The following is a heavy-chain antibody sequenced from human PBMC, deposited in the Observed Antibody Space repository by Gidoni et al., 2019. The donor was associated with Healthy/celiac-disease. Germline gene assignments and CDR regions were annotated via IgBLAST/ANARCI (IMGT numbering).Heavy chain of an antibody. D-gene: IGHD6-6*01. CDR2: ISGSGGST. V-gene: IGHV3-23*01. CDR1: GFTFSRYA. Sequence: EVQLLESGGGLVQPGGSLRLSCAASGFTFSRYAMSWVRQAPGKGLEWVAAISGSGGSTYYADSVKGRLTISRDNSKNTLYLQMNSLRAEDTAVYYCANGRSIAARADYWGQGTLVTVSS. CDR3: ANGRSIAARADY. J-gene: IGHJ4*02.